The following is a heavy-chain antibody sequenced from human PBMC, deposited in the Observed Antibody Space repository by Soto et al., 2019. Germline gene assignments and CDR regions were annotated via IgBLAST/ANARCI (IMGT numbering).Heavy chain of an antibody. CDR2: IWYDGSNK. J-gene: IGHJ4*02. Sequence: PGGSLRLSCAASGFTFSSYGMHWVRQAPGKGLEWVAVIWYDGSNKYYADSVKGRFTISRDNSKNTLYLQMNSLRAEDTAVYYCARPLVAATPYFDYWGQGTLVTVSS. CDR1: GFTFSSYG. D-gene: IGHD2-15*01. CDR3: ARPLVAATPYFDY. V-gene: IGHV3-33*01.